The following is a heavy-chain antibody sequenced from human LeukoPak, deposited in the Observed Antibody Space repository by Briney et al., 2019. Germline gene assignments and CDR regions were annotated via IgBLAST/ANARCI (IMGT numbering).Heavy chain of an antibody. Sequence: ASVKVSCKASGYTFSNYGISWVRQAPGQGLEWMGWISSYNVNTNFAQKFQGRVTMTTDTSTKTAYMELRSLRSDDTAVYYCASWAGFCSSNNCYATSLDYWGQGTLVTVSA. D-gene: IGHD2-2*01. CDR1: GYTFSNYG. V-gene: IGHV1-18*01. CDR2: ISSYNVNT. CDR3: ASWAGFCSSNNCYATSLDY. J-gene: IGHJ4*02.